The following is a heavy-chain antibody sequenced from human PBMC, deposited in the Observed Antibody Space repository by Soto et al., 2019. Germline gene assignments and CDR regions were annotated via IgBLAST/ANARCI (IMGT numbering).Heavy chain of an antibody. Sequence: QVQLVQSGAEVKKPGSSVKVSCKASGGTFSSYTISWVRQAPGQGLEWMGRIIPILGIANYAQKFQGRVTITADKXXSXAXXELSSLRSEDTAVYYCARDQALAYCGGDCYSRMDVWGQGTTVTVSS. CDR3: ARDQALAYCGGDCYSRMDV. CDR1: GGTFSSYT. CDR2: IIPILGIA. V-gene: IGHV1-69*08. J-gene: IGHJ6*02. D-gene: IGHD2-21*02.